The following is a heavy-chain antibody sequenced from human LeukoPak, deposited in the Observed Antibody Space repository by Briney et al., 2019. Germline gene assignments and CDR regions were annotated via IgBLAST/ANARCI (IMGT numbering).Heavy chain of an antibody. J-gene: IGHJ4*02. D-gene: IGHD2-2*01. Sequence: SETLSLTCTVSGGSVSIGSYYWSWIRQPAGKGLEWIGRIYVSGCTDYNPSLESRVTISVDTSKNQFSLKLSSVTAADTAVYYCARDGGSSFRYFDYWGQGTLVTVSS. CDR1: GGSVSIGSYY. V-gene: IGHV4-61*10. CDR2: IYVSGCT. CDR3: ARDGGSSFRYFDY.